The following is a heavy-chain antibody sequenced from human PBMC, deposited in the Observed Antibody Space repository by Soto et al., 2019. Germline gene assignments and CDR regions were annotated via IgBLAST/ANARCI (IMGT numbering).Heavy chain of an antibody. Sequence: QVQLVESGGGVVQPGRSLRLSCAASGDTFSSYTMHWVRQAPGKGLEWVAVISYDGINKYSADSVKGRFTISRDNSKSTLYLQMNSLRAEDTALYYCATDKAYCGGDCSYYYYYGMDVW. V-gene: IGHV3-30-3*01. J-gene: IGHJ6*01. CDR3: ATDKAYCGGDCSYYYYYGMDV. CDR1: GDTFSSYT. D-gene: IGHD2-21*02. CDR2: ISYDGINK.